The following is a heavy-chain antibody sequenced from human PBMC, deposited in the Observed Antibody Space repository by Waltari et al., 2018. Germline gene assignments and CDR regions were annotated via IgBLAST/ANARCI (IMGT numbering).Heavy chain of an antibody. CDR3: ASDTYYYDSSGYSDY. CDR2: INPTSGGT. J-gene: IGHJ4*02. D-gene: IGHD3-22*01. Sequence: QVQLVQSGAEVKKPGASVKVSCKASGYTFTGQHMHWVRQAPGQGLEWMGWINPTSGGTNYEQKFQGRVTMTRDTSISTAYMELSRLRSDDTAVYYCASDTYYYDSSGYSDYWGQGTLVTVSS. V-gene: IGHV1-2*02. CDR1: GYTFTGQH.